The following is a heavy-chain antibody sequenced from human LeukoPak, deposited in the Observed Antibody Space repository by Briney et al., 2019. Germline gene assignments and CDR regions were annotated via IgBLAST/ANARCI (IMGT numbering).Heavy chain of an antibody. V-gene: IGHV3-23*01. Sequence: PGGSLRLSCVTSGFTFSTYTMSWVRQAPGKGPEWVAALTSSTTTTYYADSVKGRFAISRDNSKNTLYLQMNSLRAEDTAVYYCAKDVAPLGIAVAAFDYWGQGTLVTVSS. D-gene: IGHD6-19*01. CDR3: AKDVAPLGIAVAAFDY. J-gene: IGHJ4*02. CDR2: LTSSTTTT. CDR1: GFTFSTYT.